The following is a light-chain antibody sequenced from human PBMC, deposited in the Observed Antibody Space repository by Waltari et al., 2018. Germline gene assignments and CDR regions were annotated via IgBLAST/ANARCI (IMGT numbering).Light chain of an antibody. V-gene: IGLV2-14*03. CDR3: NSYTTSNTVI. CDR2: DAT. J-gene: IGLJ2*01. Sequence: QSALTQPASVSGSPGQSITLPCTGTSSDLGAYKYVPWLQQHPGKVPKLMIYDATTRPSGVSIRFSGSKSGNTASLTISGLQAEDEADYYCNSYTTSNTVIFGGGTKVSVL. CDR1: SSDLGAYKY.